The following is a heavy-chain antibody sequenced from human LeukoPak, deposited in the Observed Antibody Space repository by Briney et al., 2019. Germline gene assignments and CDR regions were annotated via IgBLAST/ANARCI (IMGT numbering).Heavy chain of an antibody. J-gene: IGHJ4*02. Sequence: ASVKVPCKASGYTFTSYYMHWVRQAPGQGLEWMGIINPSGGSTSYAQKFQGRATMTRDTSTSTVYMELSSLRSEDTAVYYCALVAAAGTFFDYWGQGTLVTVSS. CDR1: GYTFTSYY. V-gene: IGHV1-46*01. CDR2: INPSGGST. D-gene: IGHD6-13*01. CDR3: ALVAAAGTFFDY.